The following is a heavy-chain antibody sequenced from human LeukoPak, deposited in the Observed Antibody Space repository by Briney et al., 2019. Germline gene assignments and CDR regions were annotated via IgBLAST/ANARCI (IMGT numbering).Heavy chain of an antibody. V-gene: IGHV3-23*01. CDR3: ADGRRDDNLTLFDY. CDR1: GFTFSSYA. Sequence: GGSLRLSCAASGFTFSSYAMGWVRQAPGKGLEWVSAISGSGGSTYYADSVEGRFTISRDNSKNTLYLQMNSLRAEDTAIYYCADGRRDDNLTLFDYWGQGTLVTVSS. J-gene: IGHJ4*02. D-gene: IGHD5-24*01. CDR2: ISGSGGST.